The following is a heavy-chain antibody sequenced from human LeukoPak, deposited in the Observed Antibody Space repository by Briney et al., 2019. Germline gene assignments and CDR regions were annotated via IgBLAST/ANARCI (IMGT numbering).Heavy chain of an antibody. CDR3: ARDRYGDYFRGDY. J-gene: IGHJ4*02. CDR1: GYTFTGYY. Sequence: GASVTVSCKASGYTFTGYYMHWVRQAPGQGPEWMGWINPNSGDTNYAQKFQGRVTMTRDTSNSTAYMELSRLRSDDTAVYYCARDRYGDYFRGDYWGQGTLVTVSS. D-gene: IGHD4-17*01. CDR2: INPNSGDT. V-gene: IGHV1-2*02.